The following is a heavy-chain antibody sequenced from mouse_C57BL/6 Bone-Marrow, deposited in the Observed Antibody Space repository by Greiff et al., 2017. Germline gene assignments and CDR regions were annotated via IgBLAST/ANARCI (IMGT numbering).Heavy chain of an antibody. CDR1: GYTFTSYW. D-gene: IGHD2-3*01. CDR3: AVDDYYVGFAY. CDR2: IHPNSGST. Sequence: QVQLQQPGAELVKPGASVKLSCKASGYTFTSYWMHWVKPRPGQGLEWIGMIHPNSGSTNYNEKFKSKATLTVDKSSSTAYMQLSSLTSEDSAVYYCAVDDYYVGFAYWGQGTLVTVSA. V-gene: IGHV1-64*01. J-gene: IGHJ3*01.